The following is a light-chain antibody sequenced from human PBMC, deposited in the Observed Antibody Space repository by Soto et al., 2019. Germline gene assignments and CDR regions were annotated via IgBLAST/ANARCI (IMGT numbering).Light chain of an antibody. V-gene: IGKV1-39*01. CDR2: AAS. Sequence: DIQMTQSPSSLSASVGDRVTITCRPSQSIDNFLNWYQQKPGKAPNLLIYAASSLQSGVPSRFSGSGSGTEFTLTISGLLPEDFAAYHCQQLYTLPFTFGQGTRLEIK. J-gene: IGKJ5*01. CDR3: QQLYTLPFT. CDR1: QSIDNF.